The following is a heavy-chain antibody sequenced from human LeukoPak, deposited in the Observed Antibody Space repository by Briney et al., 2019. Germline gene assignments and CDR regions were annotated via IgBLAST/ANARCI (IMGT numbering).Heavy chain of an antibody. J-gene: IGHJ4*02. Sequence: SETLSLTCTVSGGSISSSSYYWGWIRQPPGKGLEWIGYIYYSGSTNYNPSLKSRVTISVDTSKNQFSLKLSSVTAADTAVYYCARITSAFCDQWGQGILVTVSS. CDR2: IYYSGST. CDR3: ARITSAFCDQ. V-gene: IGHV4-61*05. CDR1: GGSISSSSYY. D-gene: IGHD3-10*01.